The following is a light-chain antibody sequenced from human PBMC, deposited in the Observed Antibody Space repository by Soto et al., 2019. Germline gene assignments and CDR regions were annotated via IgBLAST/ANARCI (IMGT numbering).Light chain of an antibody. J-gene: IGLJ3*02. V-gene: IGLV1-40*01. Sequence: QSVLTQPPSVSGAPGQRVTISCTGSSSNFGAGYDVHWYQQLPGTAPKLLIYGNNNRPSGVPDRFSGSKSGTSASLAITGLQANDESHYYCAAWDDSLNGLVFGGGTKVTVL. CDR3: AAWDDSLNGLV. CDR1: SSNFGAGYD. CDR2: GNN.